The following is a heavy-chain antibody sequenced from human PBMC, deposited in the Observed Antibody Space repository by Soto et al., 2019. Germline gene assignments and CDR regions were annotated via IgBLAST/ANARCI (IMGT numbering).Heavy chain of an antibody. CDR1: GGSISSYY. J-gene: IGHJ4*02. D-gene: IGHD2-2*01. V-gene: IGHV4-59*08. CDR2: IYYSGST. CDR3: ARAVGYCSSTSCYAYFDY. Sequence: SETLSLTCTVSGGSISSYYWSWIRQPPGKGLEWIGYIYYSGSTNYNPSLKSRVTISVDTSKNQFSLKLSSVTAADTAVYYCARAVGYCSSTSCYAYFDYWGQGTPVTVSS.